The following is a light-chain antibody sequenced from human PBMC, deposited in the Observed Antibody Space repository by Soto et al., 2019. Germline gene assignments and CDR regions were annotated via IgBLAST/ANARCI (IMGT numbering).Light chain of an antibody. CDR2: GAS. CDR3: KQYRYWWT. V-gene: IGKV3-15*01. CDR1: ESIASH. J-gene: IGKJ1*01. Sequence: IVMTQSPATLSVSPGESATLSCRASESIASHLAWYQQKPGQTPRLLIYGASTRATDIPARFSGSGSETEFTLTISSLQSEDFAVYYCKQYRYWWTFGQGTKVEIK.